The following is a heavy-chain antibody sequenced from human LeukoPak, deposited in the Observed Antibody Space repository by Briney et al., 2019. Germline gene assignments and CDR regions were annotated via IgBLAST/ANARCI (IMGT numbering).Heavy chain of an antibody. CDR3: ARLGSSDI. CDR1: ANTLTGYY. D-gene: IGHD3-16*01. J-gene: IGHJ3*02. CDR2: INPNRGGT. Sequence: ASVKVSCKASANTLTGYYMHWVRQAPGQGLEWMGWINPNRGGTNYAQKFHGRVTMTRDTSISTAYMQLSRLTSDDTAVYYCARLGSSDIWGQGTMVSVS. V-gene: IGHV1-2*02.